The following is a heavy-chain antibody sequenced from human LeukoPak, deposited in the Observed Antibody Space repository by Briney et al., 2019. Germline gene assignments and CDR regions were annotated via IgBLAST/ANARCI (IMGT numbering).Heavy chain of an antibody. D-gene: IGHD2-21*01. J-gene: IGHJ4*02. V-gene: IGHV4-4*07. CDR1: GGSISSDY. Sequence: KPSETLSLTCTVSGGSISSDYWSWIRQPAGKGLEWIGRIYTSGSTNYNPSLKSRVTMSVDTSKNQFSLKLSSVTAADTAVYYCASGIWPGSYFDYWGQGTLVTVSS. CDR2: IYTSGST. CDR3: ASGIWPGSYFDY.